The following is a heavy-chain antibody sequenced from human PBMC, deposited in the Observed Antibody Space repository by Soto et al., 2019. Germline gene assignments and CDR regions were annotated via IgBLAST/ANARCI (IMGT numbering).Heavy chain of an antibody. D-gene: IGHD6-13*01. Sequence: ASVKVSCKASGYTFTGYYMHWVRQAPGQGLEWMGWINPNSGGTNYAQKFQGWVTMTRDTSISTAYMELSRLRSDDTAVYYCARDLRGGGAALFDPWGQGTLVSVSS. CDR2: INPNSGGT. CDR3: ARDLRGGGAALFDP. J-gene: IGHJ5*02. CDR1: GYTFTGYY. V-gene: IGHV1-2*04.